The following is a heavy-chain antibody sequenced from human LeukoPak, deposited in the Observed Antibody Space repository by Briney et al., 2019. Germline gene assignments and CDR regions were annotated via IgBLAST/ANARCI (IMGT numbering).Heavy chain of an antibody. CDR2: VNPDNGNT. V-gene: IGHV1-18*01. Sequence: ASVKVSCKASGYPFTRYGISWVRQAPGQGLEWMGWVNPDNGNTKYAQKFQGRVTMTTDTSTSTAHMELRSLRSDDTAVYYCATYYCSTTSCYPYFFDYWGQGTLVTVSS. J-gene: IGHJ4*02. CDR3: ATYYCSTTSCYPYFFDY. D-gene: IGHD2-2*01. CDR1: GYPFTRYG.